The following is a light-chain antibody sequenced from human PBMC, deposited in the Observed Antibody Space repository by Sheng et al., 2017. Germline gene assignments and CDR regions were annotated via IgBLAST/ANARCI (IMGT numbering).Light chain of an antibody. CDR3: KQYSLYWT. CDR2: TAS. Sequence: DIQMTQSPSSLSASVGDRVTITCRASQNINNFLNWYQQKPGRAPNLLIYTASTLKPEVPSRFSGSGSGTEFTLTISGLQPEDFAVYYCKQYSLYWTFGQGTKVEI. J-gene: IGKJ1*01. CDR1: QNINNF. V-gene: IGKV1-5*03.